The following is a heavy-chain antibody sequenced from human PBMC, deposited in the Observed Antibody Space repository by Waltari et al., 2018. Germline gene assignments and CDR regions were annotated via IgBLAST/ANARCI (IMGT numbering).Heavy chain of an antibody. D-gene: IGHD3-22*01. J-gene: IGHJ4*02. Sequence: QVQLQESGPGLVKPSETLSLTCTVSGGSISSYYWSWIRQPPGKGLEWIGDIYYSGSTNYNPSLKSRVTISVDTSKNQFSLKLSSVTAADTAVYYCASLGYYYDSSGSWWGQGTLVTVSS. CDR2: IYYSGST. CDR1: GGSISSYY. CDR3: ASLGYYYDSSGSW. V-gene: IGHV4-59*01.